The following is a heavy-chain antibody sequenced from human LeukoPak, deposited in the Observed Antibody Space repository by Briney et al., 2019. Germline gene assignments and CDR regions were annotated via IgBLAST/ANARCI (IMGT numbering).Heavy chain of an antibody. D-gene: IGHD5-12*01. CDR1: GYTFTSYD. J-gene: IGHJ6*03. V-gene: IGHV1-8*01. CDR3: ARGGNIVATNGYYYMDV. Sequence: GASVKVSCKASGYTFTSYDINWVRQATGQGLEWMGWMNPNSGNTGYAQKFQGRVTMTRNTSISTAYMELSSLRSEDTAVYYCARGGNIVATNGYYYMDVWGKGTTVTVSS. CDR2: MNPNSGNT.